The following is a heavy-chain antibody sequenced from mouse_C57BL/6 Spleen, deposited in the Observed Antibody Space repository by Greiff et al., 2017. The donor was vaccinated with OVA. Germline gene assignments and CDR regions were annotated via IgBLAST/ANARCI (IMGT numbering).Heavy chain of an antibody. CDR3: ARSIDY. CDR1: GYTFTDYY. J-gene: IGHJ2*01. Sequence: VQLQQSGPELVKPGASVKISCKASGYTFTDYYMNWVKQSHGKSLEWIGDINPNNGGTSYNQKFKGKATLTVDKSSSTAYMELRNLTSEDSAVYYCARSIDYWGQGTTLTVSS. CDR2: INPNNGGT. V-gene: IGHV1-26*01.